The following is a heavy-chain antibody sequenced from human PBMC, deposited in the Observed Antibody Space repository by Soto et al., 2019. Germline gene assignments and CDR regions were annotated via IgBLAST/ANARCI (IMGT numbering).Heavy chain of an antibody. CDR1: GFTFSSYA. Sequence: QVQLVESGGGVVQPGRSLRLSCAASGFTFSSYAMHWVRQAPGKGLEWVAVISYDGSNKYYADSVKGRFTISRDNSKNSLYLQMNSRSGEDTAVYYCARGKAWGWERAGYFDYWGQGTLVTVSS. V-gene: IGHV3-30-3*01. CDR3: ARGKAWGWERAGYFDY. J-gene: IGHJ4*02. CDR2: ISYDGSNK. D-gene: IGHD1-26*01.